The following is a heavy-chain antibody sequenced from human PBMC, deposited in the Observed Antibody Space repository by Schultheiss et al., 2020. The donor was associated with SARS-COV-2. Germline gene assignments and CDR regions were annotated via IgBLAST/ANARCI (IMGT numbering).Heavy chain of an antibody. Sequence: GGSLRLSCAASGFTFSSHAMNWVRQAPGKGLEWVSSIDGSGGRTYYADSVKGRFTISRDMSKNTLYLQMNSLRAEDTALYFCAKDRAPYYSWNYMQQWGQGAQVTVSS. CDR2: IDGSGGRT. CDR1: GFTFSSHA. V-gene: IGHV3-23*01. D-gene: IGHD1-26*01. CDR3: AKDRAPYYSWNYMQQ. J-gene: IGHJ4*02.